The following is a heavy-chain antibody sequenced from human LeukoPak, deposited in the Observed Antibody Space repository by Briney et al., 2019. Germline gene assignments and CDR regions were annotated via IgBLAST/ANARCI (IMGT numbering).Heavy chain of an antibody. Sequence: ASVKVSCRASGYTFTSYGISWVRQVPGQGLEWMGWISTYNDNTYSAQKFQGRVTMTTDTSTSTAYMEVRGLRSDDTAVYYCARGSSPYCSAGNCYIDYWGQGTLVTVSS. J-gene: IGHJ4*02. CDR1: GYTFTSYG. CDR3: ARGSSPYCSAGNCYIDY. CDR2: ISTYNDNT. V-gene: IGHV1-18*04. D-gene: IGHD2-15*01.